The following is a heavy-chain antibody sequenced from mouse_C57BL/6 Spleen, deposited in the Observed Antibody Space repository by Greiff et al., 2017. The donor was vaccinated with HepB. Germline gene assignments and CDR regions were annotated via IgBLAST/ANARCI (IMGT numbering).Heavy chain of an antibody. J-gene: IGHJ4*01. V-gene: IGHV3-6*01. CDR2: ISYDGSN. CDR1: GYSITSGYY. CDR3: ARGGLYYAMDY. D-gene: IGHD3-1*01. Sequence: EVKLKESGPGLVKPSQSLSLTCSVTGYSITSGYYWNWIRQFPGNKLEWMGYISYDGSNNYNPSLKNRISITRDTSKNQFFLKLNSVTTEDTATYYCARGGLYYAMDYWGQGTSVTVSS.